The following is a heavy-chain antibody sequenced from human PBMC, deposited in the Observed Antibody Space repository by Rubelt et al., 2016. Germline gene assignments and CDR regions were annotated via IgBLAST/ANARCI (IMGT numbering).Heavy chain of an antibody. D-gene: IGHD4/OR15-4a*01. CDR2: IYHSGST. Sequence: VQVLESGGDVVQPGGSLRLSCAVSGFSFRNYAMSWVRQAPGKGLEWIGYIYHSGSTSYNPSLKSRVTMSIDTSKNQFSLNLNSVTAADTAVYYCSVLPDFDYWGQGTLVTVSS. CDR1: GFSFRNYA. J-gene: IGHJ4*02. V-gene: IGHV4-59*04. CDR3: SVLPDFDY.